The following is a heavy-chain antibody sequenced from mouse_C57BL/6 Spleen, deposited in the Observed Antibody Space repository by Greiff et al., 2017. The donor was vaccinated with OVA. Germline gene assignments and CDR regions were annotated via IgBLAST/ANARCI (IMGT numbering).Heavy chain of an antibody. CDR2: ISSGSSNI. CDR1: GFTFSDYG. J-gene: IGHJ4*01. CDR3: ARPSLWYLYSMDY. Sequence: EVKVVESGGGLVKPGGSLKLSCAASGFTFSDYGMHWVRQAPEKGLEWVTYISSGSSNIYYADTVKGRFTISSDNAKNNLFLQMTILRSEDTAMYYCARPSLWYLYSMDYWGQGTSVTVSS. D-gene: IGHD2-1*01. V-gene: IGHV5-17*01.